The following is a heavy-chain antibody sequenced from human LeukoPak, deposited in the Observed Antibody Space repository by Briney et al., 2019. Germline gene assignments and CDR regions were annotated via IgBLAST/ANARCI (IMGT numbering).Heavy chain of an antibody. Sequence: ASVKVSCKASGYTFTSYGISWVRQAPGQGLEWMGWISAYNGNTNYAQKLQGRVTMTTDTSTSTAYMELRSLRSDDTAVYYCARGDYGGKETGGGFDYWGQGTLVTVSS. J-gene: IGHJ4*02. CDR3: ARGDYGGKETGGGFDY. D-gene: IGHD4-23*01. V-gene: IGHV1-18*01. CDR1: GYTFTSYG. CDR2: ISAYNGNT.